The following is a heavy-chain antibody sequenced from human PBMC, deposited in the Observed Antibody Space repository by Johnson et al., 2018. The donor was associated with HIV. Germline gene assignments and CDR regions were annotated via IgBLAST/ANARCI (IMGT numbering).Heavy chain of an antibody. J-gene: IGHJ3*02. Sequence: QVQLVESGGGVVQPGRSLRLSCAASGFTFSSFAIHWVRQAPGKGLEWVAVISYDGSDKYYADSVKGRFTISRDNSKKTLYLEMNSLRAEDTAVYYCARGHSGYDSVTAAFDIWGQGTMVTVSS. CDR3: ARGHSGYDSVTAAFDI. CDR2: ISYDGSDK. CDR1: GFTFSSFA. D-gene: IGHD5-12*01. V-gene: IGHV3-30-3*01.